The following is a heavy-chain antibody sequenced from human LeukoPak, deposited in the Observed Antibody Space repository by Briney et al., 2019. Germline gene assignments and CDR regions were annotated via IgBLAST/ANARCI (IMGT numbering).Heavy chain of an antibody. Sequence: SETLSLTCTVSGSSISSYYWSWIRQPPGKGLEWIGYIYYSGSTNYNPSLKSRVTISVDTSKNQLSLKLSSVTAADTAVYYCARWRAIAAAGFDYWGQGTLVTVSS. CDR1: GSSISSYY. J-gene: IGHJ4*02. D-gene: IGHD6-13*01. CDR3: ARWRAIAAAGFDY. CDR2: IYYSGST. V-gene: IGHV4-59*08.